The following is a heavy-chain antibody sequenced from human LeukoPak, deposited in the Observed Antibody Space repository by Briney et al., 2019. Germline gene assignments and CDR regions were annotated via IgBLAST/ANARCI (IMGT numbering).Heavy chain of an antibody. J-gene: IGHJ4*02. V-gene: IGHV4-38-2*01. CDR3: ARHIRGSGSYYGYYFDY. CDR2: IYHSGST. CDR1: GYSISSGYY. Sequence: SETLSLTCAVSGYSISSGYYWGWIRQPAGKGLEWIGSIYHSGSTYYNPSLKSRVTISVDTSKNQFSLKLSSVTAADTAVYYCARHIRGSGSYYGYYFDYWGPGTLVTVSS. D-gene: IGHD3-10*01.